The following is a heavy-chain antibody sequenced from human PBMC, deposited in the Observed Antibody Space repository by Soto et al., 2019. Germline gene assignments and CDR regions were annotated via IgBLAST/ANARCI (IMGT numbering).Heavy chain of an antibody. CDR1: GGTFSSYA. D-gene: IGHD4-4*01. CDR2: IIPIFGTT. Sequence: ASVKVSCKASGGTFSSYAISWVRQAPGQGLEWMGGIIPIFGTTNYAQKFQGRVTITADKSTSTAYMELSSLRSEDTAVYYCARDLSSGYSNYYYYYGMDVWGQGTTVTVSS. V-gene: IGHV1-69*06. CDR3: ARDLSSGYSNYYYYYGMDV. J-gene: IGHJ6*02.